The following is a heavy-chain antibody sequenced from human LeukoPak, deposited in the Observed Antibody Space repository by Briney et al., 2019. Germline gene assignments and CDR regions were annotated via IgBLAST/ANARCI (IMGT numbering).Heavy chain of an antibody. CDR1: GGSFSGYY. CDR2: IYYSGST. Sequence: PSETLSLTCAVYGGSFSGYYWSWIRQPPGKGLEWIGYIYYSGSTNYNPSLKSRVTISVDTSKNQFSLKLSSVTAADTAVYYCARDVRYYMDVWGKGTTVTVSS. V-gene: IGHV4-59*01. CDR3: ARDVRYYMDV. J-gene: IGHJ6*03.